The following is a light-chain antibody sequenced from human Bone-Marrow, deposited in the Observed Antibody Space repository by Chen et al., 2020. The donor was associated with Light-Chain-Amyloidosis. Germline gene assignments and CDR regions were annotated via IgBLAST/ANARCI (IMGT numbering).Light chain of an antibody. V-gene: IGLV1-47*01. Sequence: QSVLTQPPSASGTPGQRVTISCSGSSSNIGNNYVYWYQQVPRTAPKLLNYKNNQRPSGVPDRFSGCRSGTSASLAISGLRSEDDADYYCAAWDDSLNGVVFGGGTKLTVL. J-gene: IGLJ2*01. CDR3: AAWDDSLNGVV. CDR2: KNN. CDR1: SSNIGNNY.